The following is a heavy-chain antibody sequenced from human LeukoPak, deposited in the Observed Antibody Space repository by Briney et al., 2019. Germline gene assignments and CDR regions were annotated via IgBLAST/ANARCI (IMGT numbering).Heavy chain of an antibody. CDR1: GGSISSSSYY. D-gene: IGHD2-2*02. CDR2: IYYSGST. V-gene: IGHV4-39*01. J-gene: IGHJ4*02. CDR3: ARHRYCSSTSCYTGIAAAVGY. Sequence: SETLSLTCTVSGGSISSSSYYWGWIRQPPGKGLEWIGSIYYSGSTYYNPSLKSRVTISVDTSKNQFSLKLSSVTAADTAVYYCARHRYCSSTSCYTGIAAAVGYWGQGTLVTVSS.